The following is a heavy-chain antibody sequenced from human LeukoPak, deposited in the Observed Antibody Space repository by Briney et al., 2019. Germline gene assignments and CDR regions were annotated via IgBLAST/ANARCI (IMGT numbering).Heavy chain of an antibody. J-gene: IGHJ4*02. CDR1: GFTFSSYG. CDR3: AKDRGVVTIKYYFDY. Sequence: PGGSLRLSCAASGFTFSSYGMHWVRQAPGKGLEWVAVISYDGSSKYYADSVKGRFTISRDNSKNTLYLQMNSLRAEDTAVYYCAKDRGVVTIKYYFDYWGQGTLVTVSS. V-gene: IGHV3-30*18. D-gene: IGHD2-21*02. CDR2: ISYDGSSK.